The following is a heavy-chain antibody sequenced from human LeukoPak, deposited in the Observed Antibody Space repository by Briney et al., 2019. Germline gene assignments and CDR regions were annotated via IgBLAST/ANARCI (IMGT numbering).Heavy chain of an antibody. CDR3: AGHHPRNTVDF. V-gene: IGHV4-39*01. Sequence: SSETLSLTCTVSGGSLSSSSYYWGWIRQPPGKGLEWIGSIYYRGITYYNPSLKSRVTISLDTSKNQFSLKLSSVTAADTAVYYCAGHHPRNTVDFWGQEPWSPSPQ. CDR2: IYYRGIT. D-gene: IGHD2-8*02. J-gene: IGHJ4*01. CDR1: GGSLSSSSYY.